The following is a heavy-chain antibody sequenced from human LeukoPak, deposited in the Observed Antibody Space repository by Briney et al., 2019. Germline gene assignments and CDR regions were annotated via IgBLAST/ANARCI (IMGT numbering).Heavy chain of an antibody. Sequence: GRSLRLSCAASGFTFSSYAMHWVRQAPGKGLEGVAVISYDGSNKYYADSVKGRFTISRDNSKNTLYLQMNSLRAEDTAVYYCAREVVPAARYPYGMDVWGKGTTVTVSS. CDR2: ISYDGSNK. CDR1: GFTFSSYA. J-gene: IGHJ6*04. D-gene: IGHD2-2*01. CDR3: AREVVPAARYPYGMDV. V-gene: IGHV3-30*04.